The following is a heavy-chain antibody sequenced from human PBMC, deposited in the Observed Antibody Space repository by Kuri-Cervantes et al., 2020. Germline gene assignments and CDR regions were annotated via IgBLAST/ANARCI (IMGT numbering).Heavy chain of an antibody. D-gene: IGHD6-19*01. CDR1: GYTFTSYA. V-gene: IGHV7-4-1*02. CDR3: ARKAVAGTLTLDY. CDR2: INTNTGNP. Sequence: ASVKVSCKASGYTFTSYAMNWVRQAPRKGLEGMGWINTNTGNPTYAQGFTGRFVFSLDTSVSTAYLQVSSLKAEDTAVYYCARKAVAGTLTLDYWGQGTLVTVSS. J-gene: IGHJ4*02.